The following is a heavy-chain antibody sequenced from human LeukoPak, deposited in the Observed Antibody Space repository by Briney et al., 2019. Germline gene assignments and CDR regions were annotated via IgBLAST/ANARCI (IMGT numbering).Heavy chain of an antibody. D-gene: IGHD3-10*01. J-gene: IGHJ4*02. CDR3: ARGRGLTLSYHYFDY. V-gene: IGHV3-48*02. Sequence: GGSLRLSCAASGFTFSPLGMNWVRQAPGRGLEWVSYISSGTSTTYYADSVRGRFTISRDNAKNSLYLQLNSLRDEDTAVYYCARGRGLTLSYHYFDYWGQGTLVTVSS. CDR1: GFTFSPLG. CDR2: ISSGTSTT.